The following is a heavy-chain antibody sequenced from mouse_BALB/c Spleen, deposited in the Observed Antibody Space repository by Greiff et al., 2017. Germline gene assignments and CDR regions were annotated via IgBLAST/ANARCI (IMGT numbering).Heavy chain of an antibody. CDR2: INPYYGST. D-gene: IGHD2-1*01. V-gene: IGHV1-39*01. Sequence: VQLQQTGPELVKPGASVKISCKASGYSFTDYIMLWVKQSHGKSLEWIGNINPYYGSTSYNLKFKGKATLTVDKSSSTAYMQLNSLTSEDSAVYYCARNGNYVGRPHFDYWGQGTTLTVSS. CDR1: GYSFTDYI. J-gene: IGHJ2*01. CDR3: ARNGNYVGRPHFDY.